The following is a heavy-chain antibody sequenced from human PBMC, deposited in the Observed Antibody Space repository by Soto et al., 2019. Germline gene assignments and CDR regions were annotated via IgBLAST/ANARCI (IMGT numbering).Heavy chain of an antibody. CDR1: GFPSNTYGFSTYA. CDR2: ITGSGGHS. J-gene: IGHJ4*01. CDR3: AKGTSSELLLRFDD. Sequence: GGSLRLSCLASGFPSNTYGFSTYAMTWVRQPPGKGLEWVSVITGSGGHSYYADSVEGRFTISRDNSRNTLFLQMDSLRADDTAVYFCAKGTSSELLLRFDDWGHGTQVTVYS. D-gene: IGHD3-10*01. V-gene: IGHV3-23*01.